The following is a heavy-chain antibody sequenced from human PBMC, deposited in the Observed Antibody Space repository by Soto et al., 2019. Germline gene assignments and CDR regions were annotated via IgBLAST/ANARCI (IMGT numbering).Heavy chain of an antibody. CDR1: GYTFTGYY. CDR2: INPNSGGT. J-gene: IGHJ4*02. D-gene: IGHD2-15*01. Sequence: QVQLVQSGAEVKKPGASVKVSCKASGYTFTGYYMHWVRQAPGQGLEWMGWINPNSGGTNYAQKFQGWVTMTRDTSISTAYMERSRLRSDDTAVYYCARDRGGYGSGGSCAADFSYWGQGALVTVSS. V-gene: IGHV1-2*04. CDR3: ARDRGGYGSGGSCAADFSY.